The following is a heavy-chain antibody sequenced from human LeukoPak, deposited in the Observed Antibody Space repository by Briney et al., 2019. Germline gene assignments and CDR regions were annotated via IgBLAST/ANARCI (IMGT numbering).Heavy chain of an antibody. CDR1: GGSISSYY. CDR3: ARVGGSYDILTYDY. Sequence: SETLSLTCTVSGGSISSYYWSWIRQPPGKGLEWMGYIYYSGSTNYNPSLKSRVTISVDTSKNQFSLKLSSVTAADTAVYYCARVGGSYDILTYDYWGQGTLVTVSS. CDR2: IYYSGST. D-gene: IGHD3-9*01. J-gene: IGHJ4*02. V-gene: IGHV4-59*01.